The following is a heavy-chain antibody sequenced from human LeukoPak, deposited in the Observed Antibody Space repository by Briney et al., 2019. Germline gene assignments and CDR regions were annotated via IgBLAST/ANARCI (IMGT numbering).Heavy chain of an antibody. CDR1: GYTFTSYD. CDR3: ARGRTNYFDY. CDR2: MNPNSGNT. V-gene: IGHV1-8*01. J-gene: IGHJ4*02. Sequence: GASATVSCKASGYTFTSYDINWVRQASGQGPEWMGGMNPNSGNTVYAQKFQGRVTMTRDTSISTSYMELSSLRSDDTAVYYCARGRTNYFDYWGQGTLVTVSS.